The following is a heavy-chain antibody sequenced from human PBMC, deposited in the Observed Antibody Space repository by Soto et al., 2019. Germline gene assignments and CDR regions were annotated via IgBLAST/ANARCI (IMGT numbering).Heavy chain of an antibody. CDR3: ARLGGDGYKFAHYYYYGMDV. V-gene: IGHV4-39*01. CDR1: GGSISSSSYY. Sequence: QLQLQESGPGLVKPSETLSLTCTVSGGSISSSSYYWGWIRQPPGKGLEWIGSIYYSGSTYYNPSLKSRVTISVDTSKNQFSLKLSSVTAADTAVYYCARLGGDGYKFAHYYYYGMDVWGQGTTVTVSS. J-gene: IGHJ6*02. CDR2: IYYSGST. D-gene: IGHD2-21*01.